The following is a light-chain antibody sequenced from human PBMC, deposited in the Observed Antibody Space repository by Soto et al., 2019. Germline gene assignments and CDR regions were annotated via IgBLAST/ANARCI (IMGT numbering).Light chain of an antibody. CDR1: QSNSSY. CDR3: LQSYRTPWT. J-gene: IGKJ1*01. CDR2: AAA. V-gene: IGKV1-39*01. Sequence: DIQMPQSPSSLYASVGDRVTITCRASQSNSSYLNWYQQKPGQEPKLLIYAAASLESGVPSRFRGSGSGPDFTLTISSLQPEDFASYYCLQSYRTPWTFGQGTKVEIK.